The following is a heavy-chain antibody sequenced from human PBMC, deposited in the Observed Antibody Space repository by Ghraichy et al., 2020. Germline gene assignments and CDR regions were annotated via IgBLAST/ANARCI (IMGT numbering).Heavy chain of an antibody. J-gene: IGHJ5*02. D-gene: IGHD5-12*01. CDR1: GGTFSSYA. Sequence: SSVKVSCKASGGTFSSYAISWVRQAPGQGLEWMGGIIPIFGTANYAQKFQGRVTITADESTSTAYMELSSLRSEDTAVYYCARADTVDIVATRGAGFDPWGQGTLVTVSS. CDR3: ARADTVDIVATRGAGFDP. CDR2: IIPIFGTA. V-gene: IGHV1-69*13.